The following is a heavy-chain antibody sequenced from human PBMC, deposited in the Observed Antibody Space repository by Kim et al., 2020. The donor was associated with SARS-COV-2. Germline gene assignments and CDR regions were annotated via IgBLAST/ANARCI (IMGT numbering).Heavy chain of an antibody. D-gene: IGHD2-2*01. Sequence: GGSLRLSCAASGFTFSSYGMHWVRQAPGKGLEWVAVISYDGSNKYYADSVKGRFTISRDNSKNTLYLQMNSLRAEDTAVYYCAKDLEVVPAATDYWGQGT. V-gene: IGHV3-30*18. J-gene: IGHJ4*02. CDR2: ISYDGSNK. CDR3: AKDLEVVPAATDY. CDR1: GFTFSSYG.